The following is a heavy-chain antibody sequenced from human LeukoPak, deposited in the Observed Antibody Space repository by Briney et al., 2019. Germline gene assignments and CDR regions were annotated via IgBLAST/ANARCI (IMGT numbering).Heavy chain of an antibody. CDR1: GFTFSTYG. J-gene: IGHJ4*02. CDR2: IRYDGSNK. CDR3: AKAFRIVGAV. Sequence: GGSLRLSCTASGFTFSTYGMHWVRQAPGKGLEWVAFIRYDGSNKYYADSVKGRFTISRDNSKNTLYLQMNSLRAEDTAVYYCAKAFRIVGAVWGQGTLVTVSS. D-gene: IGHD1-26*01. V-gene: IGHV3-30*02.